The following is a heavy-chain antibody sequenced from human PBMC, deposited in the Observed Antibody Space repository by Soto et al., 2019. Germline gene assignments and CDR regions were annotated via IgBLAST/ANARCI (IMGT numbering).Heavy chain of an antibody. Sequence: QVQLVQSGAEVKKPGSSVKVSCKASGGTFSSYAISWVRQAPGQGLEWMGGIIPIFGTANYAQKFQGRVTITADESTSTAYMELSSLRSEDTAVYYCARASSTQLVPGSRWNYYYGMDVWGQGTTVTVSS. D-gene: IGHD6-13*01. J-gene: IGHJ6*02. V-gene: IGHV1-69*12. CDR3: ARASSTQLVPGSRWNYYYGMDV. CDR2: IIPIFGTA. CDR1: GGTFSSYA.